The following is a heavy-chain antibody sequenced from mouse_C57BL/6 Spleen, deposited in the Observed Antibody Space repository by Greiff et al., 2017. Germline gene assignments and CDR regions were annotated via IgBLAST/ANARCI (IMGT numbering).Heavy chain of an antibody. CDR1: GYSFTDYN. D-gene: IGHD1-1*01. Sequence: EVQLQQSGPELVKPGASVTISCKASGYSFTDYNMNWVKQSNGKGLEWIGVINPDSGTTSYNQKFKGKATLTVDQSSSTAYMQLNSLTSEDSAVXYCARWGLTTVVATRDLDYWGQGTSVTVSA. J-gene: IGHJ4*01. V-gene: IGHV1-39*01. CDR3: ARWGLTTVVATRDLDY. CDR2: INPDSGTT.